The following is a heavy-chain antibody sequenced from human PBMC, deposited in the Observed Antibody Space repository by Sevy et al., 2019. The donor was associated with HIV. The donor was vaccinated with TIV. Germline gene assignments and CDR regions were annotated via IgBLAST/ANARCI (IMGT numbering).Heavy chain of an antibody. J-gene: IGHJ6*02. D-gene: IGHD3-10*01. CDR2: ISYDGSNK. V-gene: IGHV3-30*18. Sequence: GGSLRLSCAASGFTFSSYGMHWVRQAPGKGLEWVAVISYDGSNKYYADSVKGRFTISRDNSKNTLYLQMNGLRAEDTAVYYCAKDRRGSDGSGSYYNVHYYYGMDVWGQGTTVTVSS. CDR1: GFTFSSYG. CDR3: AKDRRGSDGSGSYYNVHYYYGMDV.